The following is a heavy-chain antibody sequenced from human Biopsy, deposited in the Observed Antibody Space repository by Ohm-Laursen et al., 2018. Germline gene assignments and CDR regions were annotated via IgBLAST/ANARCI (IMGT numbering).Heavy chain of an antibody. V-gene: IGHV3-48*03. Sequence: SLRLSCAASGFLFSVYKLNWVRQPPGKGLGWVSSISTSGSTTNYADSVMGRFTMSRDNAEKSLYLQMNSLGVEDTAVYYCARHGGNDYSNFDSWGQGALVTVSS. CDR2: ISTSGSTT. D-gene: IGHD4-11*01. J-gene: IGHJ4*02. CDR1: GFLFSVYK. CDR3: ARHGGNDYSNFDS.